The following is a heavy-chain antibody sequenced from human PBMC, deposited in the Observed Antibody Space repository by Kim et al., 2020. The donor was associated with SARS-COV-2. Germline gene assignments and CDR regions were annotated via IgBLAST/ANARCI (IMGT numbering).Heavy chain of an antibody. V-gene: IGHV4-31*02. CDR3: ARMRGAVAGPYDY. J-gene: IGHJ4*02. Sequence: NPSPRRRVTRSVDKSKNQFSLKLSAVTAADTAVYYCARMRGAVAGPYDYWGQGTLVTVSS. D-gene: IGHD6-19*01.